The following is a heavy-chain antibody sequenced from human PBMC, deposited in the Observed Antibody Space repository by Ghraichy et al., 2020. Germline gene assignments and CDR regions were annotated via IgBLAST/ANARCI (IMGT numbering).Heavy chain of an antibody. Sequence: SETLSLTCAVYGGSFSGYYWSWIRQPPGKGLEWIGEINHSGSTNYNPSLKSRVTISVDTSKNQFSLKLSSVTAADTAVYYCARGRPPQGPYYMDVWGKGTTVTVSS. J-gene: IGHJ6*03. CDR3: ARGRPPQGPYYMDV. V-gene: IGHV4-34*01. CDR2: INHSGST. CDR1: GGSFSGYY.